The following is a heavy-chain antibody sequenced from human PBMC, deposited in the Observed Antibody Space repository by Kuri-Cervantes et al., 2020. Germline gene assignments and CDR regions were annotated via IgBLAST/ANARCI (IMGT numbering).Heavy chain of an antibody. Sequence: LRLSCTVSGGSISSGDYYWSWIRQPPGKGLEWIGYIYYSGSTYYNPSLKSRVTISVDTSKNQFSLQLDSVTPEDTAVYYCVRENRVNRGVLNPLDYWGQGTLVTVSS. CDR2: IYYSGST. V-gene: IGHV4-30-4*01. D-gene: IGHD3-10*01. CDR3: VRENRVNRGVLNPLDY. J-gene: IGHJ4*02. CDR1: GGSISSGDYY.